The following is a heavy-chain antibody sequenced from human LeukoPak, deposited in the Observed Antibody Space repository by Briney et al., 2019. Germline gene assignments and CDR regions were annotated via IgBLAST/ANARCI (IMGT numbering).Heavy chain of an antibody. CDR1: GGSFSGYY. Sequence: SETLSLTCAVYGGSFSGYYWSWIRQPPGKGLEWIGEINHSGSTYYNPSLKSRVTISVDTSKNQFSLKLSPVTAADTAVYYCARHDGPGIAAAGSAFDIWGQGTMVTVSS. CDR3: ARHDGPGIAAAGSAFDI. V-gene: IGHV4-34*01. J-gene: IGHJ3*02. CDR2: INHSGST. D-gene: IGHD6-13*01.